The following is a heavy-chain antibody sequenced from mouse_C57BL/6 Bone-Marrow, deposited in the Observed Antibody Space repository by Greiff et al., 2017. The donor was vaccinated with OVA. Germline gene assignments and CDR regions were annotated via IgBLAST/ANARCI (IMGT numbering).Heavy chain of an antibody. D-gene: IGHD1-1*01. J-gene: IGHJ2*01. CDR1: GFTFSDYY. V-gene: IGHV5-16*01. CDR3: ARLTTVVATPDY. CDR2: INYDGSST. Sequence: EVQLVESEGGLVQPGSSMKLSCTASGFTFSDYYMAWVRQVPEKGLEWVANINYDGSSTYYLDSLKSRFIISRDNAKNILYLQMSSLKSEDTATYYCARLTTVVATPDYWGQGTTLTVSS.